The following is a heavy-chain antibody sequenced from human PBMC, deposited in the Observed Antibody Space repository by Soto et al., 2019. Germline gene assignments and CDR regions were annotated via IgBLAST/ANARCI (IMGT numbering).Heavy chain of an antibody. V-gene: IGHV3-23*01. D-gene: IGHD4-17*01. CDR2: IRNTIDDT. CDR3: VKKFDDRRTTFLFDT. Sequence: EVQLLESGGDLVQPGGSLRLSCAASGFTFSNYGMTWVRQAPGKGLEWVSSIRNTIDDTYYADSVEGRSTISRDNSKNTLYLQMNDLRAEDTAMYYCVKKFDDRRTTFLFDTWGQGTLVTVSS. J-gene: IGHJ5*02. CDR1: GFTFSNYG.